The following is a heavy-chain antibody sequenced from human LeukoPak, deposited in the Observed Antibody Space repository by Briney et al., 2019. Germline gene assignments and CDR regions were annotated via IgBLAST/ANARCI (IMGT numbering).Heavy chain of an antibody. D-gene: IGHD1-14*01. CDR2: INHSGST. CDR1: GGSFSGYY. CDR3: ARVAFSGAVDY. V-gene: IGHV4-34*01. J-gene: IGHJ4*02. Sequence: KPSETLSLTCAVYGGSFSGYYWSWIRQPPGRGLEWIGKINHSGSTNYNPSLKSRVTISVDTSKNQFSLKLSSVTAADTAVYYCARVAFSGAVDYWGQGTLVTVSS.